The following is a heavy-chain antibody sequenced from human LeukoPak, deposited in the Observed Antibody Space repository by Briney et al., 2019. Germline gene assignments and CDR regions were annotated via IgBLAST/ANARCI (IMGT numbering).Heavy chain of an antibody. CDR2: IKHDESEK. J-gene: IGHJ4*02. CDR3: TRRLDD. V-gene: IGHV3-7*01. D-gene: IGHD3-16*01. Sequence: GGSLRLTCAASGFSFNSDWMDWVRQAPGKGLEWVANIKHDESEKNYLDSVKGRFTISRDNAQNSLYLQMNGLRVEDTAVYYCTRRLDDWGQGTLVTVSS. CDR1: GFSFNSDW.